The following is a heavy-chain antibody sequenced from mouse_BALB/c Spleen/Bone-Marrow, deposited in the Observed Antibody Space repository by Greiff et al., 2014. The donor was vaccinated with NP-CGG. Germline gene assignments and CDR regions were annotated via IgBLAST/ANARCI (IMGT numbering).Heavy chain of an antibody. V-gene: IGHV5-6*01. D-gene: IGHD2-1*01. J-gene: IGHJ4*01. Sequence: VESGGDLVKPGGSLKLSCAASGFPFSSYGMSWVRQTPDKRLEWVATISSGGSYTYYPDSVKGRFTISRDNAKNTLYLQMSSLKSEDTAMYYCARQYGNLGVMDYWGQGTSVTVSS. CDR1: GFPFSSYG. CDR2: ISSGGSYT. CDR3: ARQYGNLGVMDY.